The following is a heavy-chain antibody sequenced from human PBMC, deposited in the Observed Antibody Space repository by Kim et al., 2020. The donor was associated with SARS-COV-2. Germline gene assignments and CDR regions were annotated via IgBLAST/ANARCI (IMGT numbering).Heavy chain of an antibody. J-gene: IGHJ6*03. V-gene: IGHV3-43*02. D-gene: IGHD2-2*01. Sequence: GGSLRLSCAASGFTFDDYAMHWVRQAPGKGLEWVSLISGDGGSTYYADSVKGRFTISRDNSKNSLYLQMNSLRTEDTALYYCAKATSSDRRAPYYYYYYMDVWGKGTTVTVSS. CDR3: AKATSSDRRAPYYYYYYMDV. CDR1: GFTFDDYA. CDR2: ISGDGGST.